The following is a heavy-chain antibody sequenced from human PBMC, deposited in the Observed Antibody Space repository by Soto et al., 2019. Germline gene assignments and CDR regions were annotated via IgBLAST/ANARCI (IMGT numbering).Heavy chain of an antibody. Sequence: QVQLQESGPGLVKPSGTLSLTCAVSGDSVSSPYYWCWVRQSPGKGLEWIGEVFHTGTTSYNPSLRSRFTRSMDKSINQFSLDLSSVTAADTAVYYCARSAGWYAIHAWGPGTLVIVSS. CDR1: GDSVSSPYY. D-gene: IGHD6-19*01. CDR2: VFHTGTT. J-gene: IGHJ5*02. V-gene: IGHV4-4*02. CDR3: ARSAGWYAIHA.